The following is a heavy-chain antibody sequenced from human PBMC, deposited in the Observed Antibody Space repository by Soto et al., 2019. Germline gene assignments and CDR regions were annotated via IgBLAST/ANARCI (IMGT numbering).Heavy chain of an antibody. Sequence: PGGALRLSCAASGFTFSSYAMHWVRQAPGKGLEWVAVISYDGSNKHCAESVNGRFTISRDNSKNTLYLQMNSLRVEDTAVYFCVRGSPADSNGWYGDSWGQGTLVIVSS. CDR2: ISYDGSNK. J-gene: IGHJ1*01. D-gene: IGHD6-19*01. V-gene: IGHV3-30-3*01. CDR3: VRGSPADSNGWYGDS. CDR1: GFTFSSYA.